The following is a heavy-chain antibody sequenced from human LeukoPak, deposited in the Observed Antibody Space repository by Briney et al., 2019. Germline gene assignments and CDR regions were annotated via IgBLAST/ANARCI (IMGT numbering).Heavy chain of an antibody. CDR3: ARPGVGATDDAFDI. D-gene: IGHD1-26*01. Sequence: SSETLFLTCTVSGGSISSSSYYWGWIRQPPGKGLEWIGSIYYSGSTYYNPSLKSRVTISVDTSKNQFSLKLSSVTAADTAVYYCARPGVGATDDAFDIWGQGTMVTVSS. V-gene: IGHV4-39*01. J-gene: IGHJ3*02. CDR2: IYYSGST. CDR1: GGSISSSSYY.